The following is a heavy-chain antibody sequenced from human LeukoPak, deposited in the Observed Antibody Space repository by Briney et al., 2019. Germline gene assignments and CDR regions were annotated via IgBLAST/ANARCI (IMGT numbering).Heavy chain of an antibody. Sequence: SGGSLRLSCLVSGFIFSDYAMRWVRRAPGKGLEWGSAITCSGQTKYYTDSVNGRVNMSRNNSKNTLYLQMNSLREEVTAEYFCAKESLVVIESYFDNWGEGTLVLVSS. D-gene: IGHD3-22*01. CDR3: AKESLVVIESYFDN. CDR2: ITCSGQTK. J-gene: IGHJ4*02. CDR1: GFIFSDYA. V-gene: IGHV3-23*01.